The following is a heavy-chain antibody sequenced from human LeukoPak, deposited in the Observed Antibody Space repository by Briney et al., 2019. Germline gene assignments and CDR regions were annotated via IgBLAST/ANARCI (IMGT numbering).Heavy chain of an antibody. J-gene: IGHJ4*02. Sequence: SETLSLTCAVYGGSFSGYYWSWIRQPPGKGLEWIGEINHSGSTNYNPSLKSRVTISVDTSKNQFSLKLSSVTAADTAVYYCASRLRYFDWLSPSRHPFDYWGQGTLVTVSS. CDR2: INHSGST. V-gene: IGHV4-34*01. CDR3: ASRLRYFDWLSPSRHPFDY. D-gene: IGHD3-9*01. CDR1: GGSFSGYY.